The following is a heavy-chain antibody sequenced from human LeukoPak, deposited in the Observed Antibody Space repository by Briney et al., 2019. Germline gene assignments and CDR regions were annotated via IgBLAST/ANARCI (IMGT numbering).Heavy chain of an antibody. J-gene: IGHJ6*02. CDR3: ARARIVVVPAATHRYYHGMDV. Sequence: SETLSLTCAVYGGSFSGYYWSWIRQPPWKGLEWIGEINHSGSTNYNPSLKSRVTISVDTSKNQFSLKLSSVTAADTAVYYCARARIVVVPAATHRYYHGMDVWGQGTTVTVS. CDR2: INHSGST. V-gene: IGHV4-34*01. CDR1: GGSFSGYY. D-gene: IGHD2-2*01.